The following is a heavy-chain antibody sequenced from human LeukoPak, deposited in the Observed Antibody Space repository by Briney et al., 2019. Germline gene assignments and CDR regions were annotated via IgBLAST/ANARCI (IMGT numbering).Heavy chain of an antibody. J-gene: IGHJ3*02. CDR3: ARDHTGETFLDAFDI. CDR2: ISPYNGQT. Sequence: GASVKLSCKSSGYAITVHGSSWVRQAPGQGLEWMGWISPYNGQTKFAQQFQGRVTLTIDTYRSIVYMEVKSLRSDDTAVYYCARDHTGETFLDAFDIWGQGTMVTVAS. CDR1: GYAITVHG. V-gene: IGHV1-18*01. D-gene: IGHD1-1*01.